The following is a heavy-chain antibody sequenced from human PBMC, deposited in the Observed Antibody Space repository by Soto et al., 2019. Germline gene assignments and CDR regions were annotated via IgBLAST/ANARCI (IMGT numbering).Heavy chain of an antibody. V-gene: IGHV4-34*01. J-gene: IGHJ5*02. CDR1: GGSFSGYY. CDR2: INHSGST. D-gene: IGHD6-19*01. CDR3: ARGIAVAGKGCWFDP. Sequence: SETLSLTCAVYGGSFSGYYWSWIRQPPGKGLEWIGEINHSGSTNYNPSLKSRVTISVDTSKNQFSLKLSSVTAADTAVYYRARGIAVAGKGCWFDPWGQGTLVTVSS.